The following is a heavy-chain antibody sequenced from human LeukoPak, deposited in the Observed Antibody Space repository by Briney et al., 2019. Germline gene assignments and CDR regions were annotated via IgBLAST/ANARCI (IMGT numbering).Heavy chain of an antibody. D-gene: IGHD2-2*01. J-gene: IGHJ6*02. CDR2: IIPILGIA. Sequence: SVKVSCKASGGTFSSYAISWVRQAPGQGLEWMGRIIPILGIANYAQKFQGRVTITADKSTSTAYMELSSLGSEDTAVYYCASGHYYCSSTSCYDFYGMDVWGQGTTVTVSS. V-gene: IGHV1-69*04. CDR1: GGTFSSYA. CDR3: ASGHYYCSSTSCYDFYGMDV.